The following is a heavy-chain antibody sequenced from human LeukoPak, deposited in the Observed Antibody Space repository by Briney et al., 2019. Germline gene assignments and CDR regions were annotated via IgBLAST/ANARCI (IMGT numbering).Heavy chain of an antibody. V-gene: IGHV3-21*04. CDR2: ISSSSSYI. Sequence: PGGSLRLSCAASGFTFSSYSMNWVRQAPGKGLEWVSSISSSSSYIYYADSVKGRFTISRDNAKNSLYLQMNSLRAEDTAVYYCARDEDDSSGWDYWGQGTLVTVSS. D-gene: IGHD3-22*01. CDR3: ARDEDDSSGWDY. J-gene: IGHJ4*02. CDR1: GFTFSSYS.